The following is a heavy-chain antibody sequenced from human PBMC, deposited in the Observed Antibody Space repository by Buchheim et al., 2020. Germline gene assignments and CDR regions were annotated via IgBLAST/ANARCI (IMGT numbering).Heavy chain of an antibody. J-gene: IGHJ4*02. V-gene: IGHV1-2*06. CDR3: ARGYSGSHFGAYYFDY. Sequence: QVQLVQSGAEVKKPGASVKVSCKASGYTFTGYYMHWVRQAPGQGLEWMGRINPNSGGTNYAQTFQGRVTMTRDPSISSAYMELSRLRSDDTAVYYCARGYSGSHFGAYYFDYWGQGTL. CDR2: INPNSGGT. CDR1: GYTFTGYY. D-gene: IGHD1-26*01.